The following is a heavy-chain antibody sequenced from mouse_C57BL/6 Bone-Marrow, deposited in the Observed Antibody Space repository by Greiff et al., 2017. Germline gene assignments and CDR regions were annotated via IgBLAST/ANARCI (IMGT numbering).Heavy chain of an antibody. CDR3: TPTGDYFDY. D-gene: IGHD3-2*02. Sequence: VQLQQSGAELVRPGASVKLSCTASGFNIKDDYMHWVKQRPEQGLEWIGWIDPENGDTEYASKFQGKATITADTSSTTAYLQLRSLTSADTAVYYCTPTGDYFDYWGQGTTLTVSS. V-gene: IGHV14-4*01. CDR2: IDPENGDT. J-gene: IGHJ2*01. CDR1: GFNIKDDY.